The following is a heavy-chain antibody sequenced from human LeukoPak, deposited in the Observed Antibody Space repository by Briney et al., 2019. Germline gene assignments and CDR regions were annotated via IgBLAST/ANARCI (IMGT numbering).Heavy chain of an antibody. V-gene: IGHV3-7*01. J-gene: IGHJ4*02. D-gene: IGHD4-17*01. CDR1: GFTFSRHW. CDR2: IKQEGSEH. Sequence: GGSLRLSCAASGFTFSRHWMSWVRQASGKGLEWVATIKQEGSEHYYVDSVKGRFTISRDDATNSLSLQMNSLRVEDTALYYCVRGPHYGAYTDYFDYWGRGTLVTVSS. CDR3: VRGPHYGAYTDYFDY.